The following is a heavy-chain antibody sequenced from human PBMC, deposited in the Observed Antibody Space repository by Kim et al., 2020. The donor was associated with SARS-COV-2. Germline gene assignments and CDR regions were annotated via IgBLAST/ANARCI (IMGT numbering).Heavy chain of an antibody. V-gene: IGHV1-18*01. Sequence: ASVKVSCKASGYTFTSYGISWVRQAPGQGLEWMGWISAYNGNTNYAQKLQGRVTMTTDTSTSTAYMELRSLRSDDTAVYYCATAAGRSLHYYYYGMDVWGQGTTVTVSS. J-gene: IGHJ6*02. CDR1: GYTFTSYG. CDR2: ISAYNGNT. CDR3: ATAAGRSLHYYYYGMDV. D-gene: IGHD6-13*01.